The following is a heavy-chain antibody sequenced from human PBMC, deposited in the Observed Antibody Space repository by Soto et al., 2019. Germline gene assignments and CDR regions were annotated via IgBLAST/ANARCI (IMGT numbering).Heavy chain of an antibody. J-gene: IGHJ4*02. CDR2: ISSSSSYI. Sequence: GGSLRLSCAASGFTFSSYSMNWVRQAPGKGLEWVSSISSSSSYIYYADSVKGRFTISRDNAKNSLYLQMNSLRAEDTAVYYCARDVRARGQKQYCSGGSCYVPNPFDYWGQGTLVTVSS. D-gene: IGHD2-15*01. CDR3: ARDVRARGQKQYCSGGSCYVPNPFDY. CDR1: GFTFSSYS. V-gene: IGHV3-21*01.